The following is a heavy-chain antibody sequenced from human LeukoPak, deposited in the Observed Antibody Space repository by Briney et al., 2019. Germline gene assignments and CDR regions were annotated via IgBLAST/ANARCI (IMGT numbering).Heavy chain of an antibody. Sequence: PSETLSLTCTVSGGSISSSSHYWGWIRQPPGKGLEWIASIYYSGTTYYNPSLKSRVTISVDTSKNQFSLKLSSVTAADTAVYYCLRIVAAGTYLGYFDYWGQGTLVTVSS. CDR3: LRIVAAGTYLGYFDY. CDR1: GGSISSSSHY. D-gene: IGHD6-13*01. CDR2: IYYSGTT. J-gene: IGHJ4*02. V-gene: IGHV4-39*07.